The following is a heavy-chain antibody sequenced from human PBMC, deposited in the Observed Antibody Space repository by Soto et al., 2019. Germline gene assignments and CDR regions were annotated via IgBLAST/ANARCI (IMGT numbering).Heavy chain of an antibody. J-gene: IGHJ6*02. Sequence: SVKVSCKASGYTFTSYYMHWVRQAPGQGLEWMGGIIPIFGTANYAQKFQGRVTITADKSTSTAYMELSSLRSEDTAVYYCARPNYDFWSGPRPSYYYYGMDVWGQGTTVTVSS. CDR1: GYTFTSYY. D-gene: IGHD3-3*01. CDR3: ARPNYDFWSGPRPSYYYYGMDV. CDR2: IIPIFGTA. V-gene: IGHV1-69*06.